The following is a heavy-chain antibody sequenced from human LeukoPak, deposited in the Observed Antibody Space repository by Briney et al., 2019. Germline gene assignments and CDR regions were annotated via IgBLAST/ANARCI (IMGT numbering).Heavy chain of an antibody. Sequence: ASVKVSCKTSGYTFTSYYMHWVRQAPGQGLEWMGIINPSGGSTSYAQKFQGRVTMTRDMSTSTVYMELSSLRSEDTAVYYCARDQGRGYSYGDYDYWGQGTLVTVSS. CDR2: INPSGGST. J-gene: IGHJ4*02. CDR1: GYTFTSYY. V-gene: IGHV1-46*01. CDR3: ARDQGRGYSYGDYDY. D-gene: IGHD5-18*01.